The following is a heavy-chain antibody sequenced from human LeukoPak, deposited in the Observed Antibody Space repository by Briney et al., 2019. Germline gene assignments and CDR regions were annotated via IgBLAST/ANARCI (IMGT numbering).Heavy chain of an antibody. Sequence: PSETLSLTCTVSGGSISSSSYYWGWIRQPPGKGLEWIGSIYYSGSTYYNPSLKSRVTISVDTSKNQFSLKLSSVTAADTAVYYCARGGYYYDSSGYPDNAFDIWGQGTMVTVSS. J-gene: IGHJ3*02. D-gene: IGHD3-22*01. CDR2: IYYSGST. CDR1: GGSISSSSYY. CDR3: ARGGYYYDSSGYPDNAFDI. V-gene: IGHV4-39*07.